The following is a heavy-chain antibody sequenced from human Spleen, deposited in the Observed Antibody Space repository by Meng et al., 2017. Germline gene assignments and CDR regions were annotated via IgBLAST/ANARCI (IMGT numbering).Heavy chain of an antibody. D-gene: IGHD2-21*02. CDR1: GGSMNTGDYY. CDR3: ARDLSAYCGGDCYGWFDP. Sequence: QVQLQESGPGQLKPSQTLSLTCSVSGGSMNTGDYYWNWFRQPPGKGLEWIGYIFYSGNTKYNPSLKSRVSISVDTSKNQFSLELTSVTAADTAVYYCARDLSAYCGGDCYGWFDPWGQGTLVTVSS. CDR2: IFYSGNT. J-gene: IGHJ5*02. V-gene: IGHV4-30-4*01.